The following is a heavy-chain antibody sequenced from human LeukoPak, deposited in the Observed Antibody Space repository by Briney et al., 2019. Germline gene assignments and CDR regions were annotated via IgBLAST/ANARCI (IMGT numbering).Heavy chain of an antibody. D-gene: IGHD3-22*01. V-gene: IGHV1-18*01. CDR2: ISAYNGNT. J-gene: IGHJ4*02. CDR1: GGTFSSYA. Sequence: ASVKVSCKASGGTFSSYAISWVRQAPGQGLEWMGWISAYNGNTNYAQKLQGRVTMTTDTSTSTAYMELRSLRSDDTAVYYCASQYYYDSSGYPFDYWGQGTLVTVSS. CDR3: ASQYYYDSSGYPFDY.